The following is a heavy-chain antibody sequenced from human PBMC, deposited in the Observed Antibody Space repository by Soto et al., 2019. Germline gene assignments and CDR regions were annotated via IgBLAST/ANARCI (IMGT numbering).Heavy chain of an antibody. CDR2: ISSEGYSK. D-gene: IGHD6-13*01. Sequence: QVQLVESGGDVVQPGRSLRLSCAASAFSFDPYAIHWVRHAPGKGLEWVLIISSEGYSKFYADSVKDRFTVSRDNSKNTLYLQMNSLRAEDRAVYYCAREMAAPTDPYYGLDVWGQGSTVTVSS. V-gene: IGHV3-30-3*01. CDR3: AREMAAPTDPYYGLDV. J-gene: IGHJ6*02. CDR1: AFSFDPYA.